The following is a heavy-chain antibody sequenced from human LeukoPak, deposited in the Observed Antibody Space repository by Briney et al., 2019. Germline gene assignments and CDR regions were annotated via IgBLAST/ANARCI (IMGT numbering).Heavy chain of an antibody. CDR3: ARAPSEDYYDSSGYYY. CDR2: INPNSGGT. Sequence: ASVKVSCKASGYTFTGYYMHWVRQAPGQGLEWMGWINPNSGGTNYAQKLQGRVTMTTDTSTSTAYMELRSLRSDDTAVYYCARAPSEDYYDSSGYYYWGQGTLVTVSS. CDR1: GYTFTGYY. V-gene: IGHV1-2*02. D-gene: IGHD3-22*01. J-gene: IGHJ4*02.